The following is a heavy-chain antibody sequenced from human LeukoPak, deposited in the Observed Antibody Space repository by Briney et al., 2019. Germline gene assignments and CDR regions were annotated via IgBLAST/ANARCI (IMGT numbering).Heavy chain of an antibody. CDR3: ARDKVSVIPALDY. D-gene: IGHD2/OR15-2a*01. CDR1: GFTFSNYN. Sequence: GGSLRLSCEASGFTFSNYNMNWVRQAPGKGLEWVSSINSRSNYIYYADSVKGRFTISRDNAKESLYLQMNSLRAEDTALYFCARDKVSVIPALDYWGQGTLVIVSS. CDR2: INSRSNYI. J-gene: IGHJ4*02. V-gene: IGHV3-21*01.